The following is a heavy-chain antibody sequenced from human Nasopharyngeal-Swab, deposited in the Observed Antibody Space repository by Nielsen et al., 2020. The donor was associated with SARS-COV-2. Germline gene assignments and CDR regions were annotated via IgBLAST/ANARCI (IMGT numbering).Heavy chain of an antibody. D-gene: IGHD6-19*01. Sequence: ASVKVSCKPSRYTLTGHYMHWVRQAPGQGLEWMGRIKPNSGGTNYAQKFQGRVTMTRDTSISTAYMELSRLRSDDTAVYYCAREGGLRSSGWLYLGAAPVGYWGQGTLVTVSS. CDR3: AREGGLRSSGWLYLGAAPVGY. CDR2: IKPNSGGT. J-gene: IGHJ4*02. V-gene: IGHV1-2*06. CDR1: RYTLTGHY.